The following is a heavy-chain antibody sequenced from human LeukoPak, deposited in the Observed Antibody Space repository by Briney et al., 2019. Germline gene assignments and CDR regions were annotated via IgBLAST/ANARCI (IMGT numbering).Heavy chain of an antibody. CDR3: ARAGYGGYGVLDY. D-gene: IGHD5-12*01. CDR2: IYTSGST. Sequence: SETLSLTCTVSGGSISGDYWSWIRQPAGTGLEGIGRIYTSGSTIYNPSLKSRVTMSVDTSKNQFSLRLNSVTAADTAVYYCARAGYGGYGVLDYWGQGTLVTISS. CDR1: GGSISGDY. V-gene: IGHV4-4*07. J-gene: IGHJ4*02.